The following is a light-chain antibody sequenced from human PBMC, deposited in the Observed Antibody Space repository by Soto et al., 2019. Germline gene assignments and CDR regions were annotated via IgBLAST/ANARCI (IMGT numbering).Light chain of an antibody. J-gene: IGKJ1*01. CDR1: QGVSRD. Sequence: EIKMTQSPDTLSVSPGERVALSCRASQGVSRDLAWYQQKPGQAPRLLIYHASTRATGIPARFSGTGSGTEFTLTISGVQSEDFALYYCQQYNDWPRTFGQGSKVEIK. V-gene: IGKV3-15*01. CDR2: HAS. CDR3: QQYNDWPRT.